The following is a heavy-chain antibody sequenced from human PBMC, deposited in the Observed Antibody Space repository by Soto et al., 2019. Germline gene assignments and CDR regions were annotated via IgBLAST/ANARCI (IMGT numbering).Heavy chain of an antibody. CDR2: ISNDGSKK. CDR1: GFVFSNYG. Sequence: DSGGHLVQPGGSLRLSCAASGFVFSNYGIHWVRQAPGKGLEWVAFISNDGSKKYYGDSVKGRFTISRDNSENTVYLQMTSLRPDDTAVFYCARDVAMPSGLGLGYWGQGTLVTVSS. CDR3: ARDVAMPSGLGLGY. J-gene: IGHJ4*02. D-gene: IGHD6-19*01. V-gene: IGHV3-30*03.